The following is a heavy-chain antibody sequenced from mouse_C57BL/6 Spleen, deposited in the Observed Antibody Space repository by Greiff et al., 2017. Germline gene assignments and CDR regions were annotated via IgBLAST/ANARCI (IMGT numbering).Heavy chain of an antibody. Sequence: QVQLQQSGPGLVQPSQSLSITCTVSGFSLTSYGVHWVRQSPGKGLEWLGVIWSGGSTDYNAAFISRLSISKDNSKSQVFFKMNSLQADDTAIYYCARSGSSPLYYAMDYWGQGTSVTVSS. V-gene: IGHV2-2*01. D-gene: IGHD1-1*01. CDR3: ARSGSSPLYYAMDY. CDR2: IWSGGST. CDR1: GFSLTSYG. J-gene: IGHJ4*01.